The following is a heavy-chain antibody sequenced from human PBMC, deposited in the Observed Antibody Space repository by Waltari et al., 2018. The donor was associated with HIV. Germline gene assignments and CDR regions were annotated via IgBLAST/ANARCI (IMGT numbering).Heavy chain of an antibody. CDR3: ARVYGDLGDYFDY. Sequence: EVQLLESGGGLVQPGGSLRLSCAASGFPFSSYAMSWVRQAPGKGLEWVSAISGSGGSTYYADSVKGRFTISRDNSKNTLYLQMNSLRAEDTAVYYCARVYGDLGDYFDYWGQGTLVTVSS. V-gene: IGHV3-23*01. D-gene: IGHD4-17*01. CDR1: GFPFSSYA. CDR2: ISGSGGST. J-gene: IGHJ4*02.